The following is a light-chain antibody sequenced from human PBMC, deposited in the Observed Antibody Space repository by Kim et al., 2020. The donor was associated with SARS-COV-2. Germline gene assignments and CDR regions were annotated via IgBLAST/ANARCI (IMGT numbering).Light chain of an antibody. CDR2: GAS. V-gene: IGKV3-20*01. CDR3: QQYGNSWT. CDR1: QSVSTNY. Sequence: EIVLTQSPGTLSVSPGETATLSCRASQSVSTNYLAWYQQKFGQAPRLLIYGASNRATGIPDRFSGSGSGTDFTLTISRLEPEDFAVYYCQQYGNSWTFGQGTKVDIK. J-gene: IGKJ1*01.